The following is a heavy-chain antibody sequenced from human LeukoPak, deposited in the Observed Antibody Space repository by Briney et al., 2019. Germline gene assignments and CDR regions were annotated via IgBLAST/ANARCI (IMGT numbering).Heavy chain of an antibody. D-gene: IGHD6-13*01. V-gene: IGHV4-30-2*01. Sequence: PSQTLSLTCAVSGGSISSGSYSWSWIRQPPGKGLEWIGYIYPRGSTYYNPSLKSRVTMSLDRSANQFSLNLSSVTAADTAVYYCARQVGGREQQLSASFDYWGQGTLVTVSS. CDR1: GGSISSGSYS. J-gene: IGHJ4*02. CDR2: IYPRGST. CDR3: ARQVGGREQQLSASFDY.